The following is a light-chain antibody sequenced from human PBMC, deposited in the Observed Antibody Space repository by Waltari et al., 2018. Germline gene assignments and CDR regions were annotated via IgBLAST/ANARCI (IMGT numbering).Light chain of an antibody. CDR2: EVT. V-gene: IGLV2-8*01. CDR3: ASFAGSNTL. CDR1: SPDVGFSTF. Sequence: QSALTQPPSASGSPGPSVPTSCTGTSPDVGFSTFASWYQHHPGKAPKLFLYEVTERPSGVPDRFSGSKSGNTASLTVSGVQAEDEADYYCASFAGSNTLFGGGTKLTVL. J-gene: IGLJ2*01.